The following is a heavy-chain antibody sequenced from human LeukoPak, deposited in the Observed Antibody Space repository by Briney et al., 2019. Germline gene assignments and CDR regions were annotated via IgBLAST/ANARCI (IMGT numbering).Heavy chain of an antibody. CDR1: GYTFTGYY. CDR2: INPNSGGT. CDR3: ARLGYCSGGSCYSLDYYYYMDV. D-gene: IGHD2-15*01. V-gene: IGHV1-2*06. Sequence: ASVKVSFKASGYTFTGYYMHWVRQAPGQGLEWMGRINPNSGGTNYAQKFQGRVTMTRDTSISTAYMELSRLRSDDTAVYYCARLGYCSGGSCYSLDYYYYMDVWGKGTTVTVSS. J-gene: IGHJ6*03.